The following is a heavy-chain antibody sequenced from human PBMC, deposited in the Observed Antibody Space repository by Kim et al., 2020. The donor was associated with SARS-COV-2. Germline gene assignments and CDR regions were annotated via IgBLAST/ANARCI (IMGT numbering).Heavy chain of an antibody. CDR3: AKDLGVFVEGFDY. J-gene: IGHJ4*02. Sequence: ADAVQSRLNLSRDNSKNKGYLQMNSLRAEETAVYYCAKDLGVFVEGFDYWGQGTLVTVSS. V-gene: IGHV3-30*02. D-gene: IGHD2-15*01.